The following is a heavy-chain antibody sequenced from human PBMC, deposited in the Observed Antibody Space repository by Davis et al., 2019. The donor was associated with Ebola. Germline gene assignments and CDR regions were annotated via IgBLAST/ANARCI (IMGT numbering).Heavy chain of an antibody. D-gene: IGHD1-26*01. CDR3: SMDLSGARDY. Sequence: PGGSLRLSCAGSGFSFSNYGMHWVRQTPDKGLEWVAVISNDGSTEYFADSVKGRFTISRDNAKNTVSLQMNSLRGDDTALYYCSMDLSGARDYWGQGTLVTVSS. J-gene: IGHJ4*02. CDR2: ISNDGSTE. V-gene: IGHV3-30*03. CDR1: GFSFSNYG.